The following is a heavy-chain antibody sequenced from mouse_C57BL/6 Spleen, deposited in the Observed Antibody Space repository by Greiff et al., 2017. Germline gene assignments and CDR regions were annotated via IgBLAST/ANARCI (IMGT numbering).Heavy chain of an antibody. CDR1: GFSLTSYG. D-gene: IGHD2-2*01. Sequence: VQLVESGPGLVAPSQSLSITCTVSGFSLTSYGVSWVRQPPGKGLEWLGVIWGGGSTNYHSALLSKLIISKDNSKSQVFLQLNSLRTDDTATYYCAKPAVTTWAMDYWGQGTSVTVSS. CDR3: AKPAVTTWAMDY. J-gene: IGHJ4*01. CDR2: IWGGGST. V-gene: IGHV2-3*01.